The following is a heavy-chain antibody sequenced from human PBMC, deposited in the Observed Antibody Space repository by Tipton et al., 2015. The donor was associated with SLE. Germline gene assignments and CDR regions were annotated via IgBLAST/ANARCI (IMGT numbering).Heavy chain of an antibody. V-gene: IGHV4-34*01. CDR3: ARGGVVAAHNWFGP. CDR2: INHSGST. CDR1: GGSFSGYY. J-gene: IGHJ5*02. Sequence: TLSLTCAVYGGSFSGYYWSWIRQPPGKGLEWIGEINHSGSTNHNPSLKSRVTISVDTSKNQFSLKLSSVTAADTAVYYCARGGVVAAHNWFGPWGQGTLVTVSS. D-gene: IGHD2-15*01.